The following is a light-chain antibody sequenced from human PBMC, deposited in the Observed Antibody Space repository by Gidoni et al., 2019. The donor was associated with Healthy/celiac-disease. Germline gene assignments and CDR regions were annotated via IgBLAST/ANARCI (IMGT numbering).Light chain of an antibody. CDR1: SSDVGGYNY. CDR3: SSYTSSSTLLYV. CDR2: YVS. J-gene: IGLJ1*01. Sequence: QSALTQPASVSGSPGQSITISCTATSSDVGGYNYGSWYQQHPGKAPKLMIYYVSNRPSGVSNRFSGSKSGNTASLTSSGLQAEDEADYYCSSYTSSSTLLYVFGTGTKVTVL. V-gene: IGLV2-14*03.